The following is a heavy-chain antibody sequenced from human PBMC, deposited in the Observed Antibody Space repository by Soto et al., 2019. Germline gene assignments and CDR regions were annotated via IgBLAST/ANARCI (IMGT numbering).Heavy chain of an antibody. CDR2: IKGDGTIT. CDR3: ARGGLGNYYNDY. Sequence: EVQLVESGGGLVQPGGSLRLSCADSGFTFSRDWMHWVRQSPGKGLVWVSRIKGDGTITNYADSVKGRFTTSRDNAKNTVYLQLNSLTTEDTAVYYCARGGLGNYYNDYWGQGTLGTVSS. J-gene: IGHJ4*02. D-gene: IGHD3-10*01. CDR1: GFTFSRDW. V-gene: IGHV3-74*01.